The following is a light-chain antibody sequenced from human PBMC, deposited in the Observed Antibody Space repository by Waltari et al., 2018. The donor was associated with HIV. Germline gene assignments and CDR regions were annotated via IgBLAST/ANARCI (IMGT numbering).Light chain of an antibody. J-gene: IGLJ3*02. Sequence: QSALTQPASVSGSPGQSITISCTGTSSDVGGYDYVSWYQQHPGKAPKLMIYEVSKRPPGVSNRFSGSKSGNTASLTTSGLQAEDEADYYCSSSTSSSTRVFGGGTNLTVL. CDR2: EVS. CDR1: SSDVGGYDY. V-gene: IGLV2-14*01. CDR3: SSSTSSSTRV.